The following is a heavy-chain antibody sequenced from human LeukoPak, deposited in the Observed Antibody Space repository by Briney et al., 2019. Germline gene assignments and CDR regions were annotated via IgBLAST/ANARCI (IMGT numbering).Heavy chain of an antibody. V-gene: IGHV4-59*08. CDR3: ARHPFATPFDH. J-gene: IGHJ4*02. CDR2: VFYTGDT. CDR1: GFTFSSYS. Sequence: PGGSLRLSCAASGFTFSSYSMNWVRQAPGKGLEWIGYVFYTGDTNYNPSLKSRVTVSLDTFKSQVSLSLTSVTAADTAVYYCARHPFATPFDHWGRGTLVTVSS.